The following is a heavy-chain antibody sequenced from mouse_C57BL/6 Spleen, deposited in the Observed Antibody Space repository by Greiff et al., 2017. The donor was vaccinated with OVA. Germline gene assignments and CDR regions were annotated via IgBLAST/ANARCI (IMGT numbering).Heavy chain of an antibody. CDR1: GYTFTSYG. CDR2: IYPRSGST. D-gene: IGHD2-3*01. J-gene: IGHJ2*01. CDR3: ARSGGYDYLDY. V-gene: IGHV1-81*01. Sequence: VQLQESGAELARPGASVKLSCKASGYTFTSYGISWVKQRTGQGLEWIGEIYPRSGSTYYNEKFKGKATLTADKSSSTAYMELRSLTSEASAVYFCARSGGYDYLDYWGQGTTLTVSS.